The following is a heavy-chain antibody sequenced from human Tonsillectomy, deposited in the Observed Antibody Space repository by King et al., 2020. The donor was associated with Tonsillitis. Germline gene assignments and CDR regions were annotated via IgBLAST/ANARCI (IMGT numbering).Heavy chain of an antibody. Sequence: KASGPTLVKPTQTLTLTCTFSGFSLSTSGVGVGWIRQPPGKALEWLALIYWNDDKRYSPSLKSRLTITKDTSKNQVVLTMTNMDPVDTATYYCAHRRRYYYGSGSYYNWFDPWGQGTLVTVSS. CDR3: AHRRRYYYGSGSYYNWFDP. D-gene: IGHD3-10*01. J-gene: IGHJ5*02. V-gene: IGHV2-5*01. CDR1: GFSLSTSGVG. CDR2: IYWNDDK.